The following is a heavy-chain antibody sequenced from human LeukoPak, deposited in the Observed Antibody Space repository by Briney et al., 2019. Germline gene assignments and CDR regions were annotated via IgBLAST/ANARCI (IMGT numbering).Heavy chain of an antibody. CDR3: ARGLCSITSCYAFDAFDI. V-gene: IGHV3-53*01. CDR2: IYSGGST. Sequence: PGGSLRLSCAASGFTVSTSYISWVRQAPGKGLEWVSVIYSGGSTYYADSVKGRFTISRDNSKNTLYLQMNSLRVGDAAVYYCARGLCSITSCYAFDAFDIWGQGTMVTVSS. J-gene: IGHJ3*02. CDR1: GFTVSTSY. D-gene: IGHD2-2*01.